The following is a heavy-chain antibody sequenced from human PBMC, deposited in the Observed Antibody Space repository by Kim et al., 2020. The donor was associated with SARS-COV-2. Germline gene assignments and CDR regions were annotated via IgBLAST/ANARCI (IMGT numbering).Heavy chain of an antibody. J-gene: IGHJ5*02. CDR3: ATAAALLKYNWFDP. Sequence: YAQKFQGRVTMTEDTSTDTAYMELSSLRSEDTAMYYCATAAALLKYNWFDPWGQGTLVTVSS. V-gene: IGHV1-24*01. D-gene: IGHD1-26*01.